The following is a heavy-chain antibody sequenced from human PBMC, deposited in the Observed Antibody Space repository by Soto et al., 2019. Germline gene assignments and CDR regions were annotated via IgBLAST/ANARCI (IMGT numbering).Heavy chain of an antibody. D-gene: IGHD2-15*01. J-gene: IGHJ5*02. CDR1: GFTFGDYA. V-gene: IGHV3-49*03. CDR2: IRSKAYGGTT. Sequence: GGSLRLSCTASGFTFGDYAMSWFRQAPGKGLEWVGFIRSKAYGGTTEYAASVKGRFTISRDDSKSIAYLQMNSLKTEDTAVYYCTKTPVSLRSPWFDPWGQGTLVTVSS. CDR3: TKTPVSLRSPWFDP.